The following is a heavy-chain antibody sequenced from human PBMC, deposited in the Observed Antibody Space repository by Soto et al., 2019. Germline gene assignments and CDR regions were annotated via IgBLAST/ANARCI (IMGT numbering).Heavy chain of an antibody. CDR2: INPASGKT. CDR3: AREYYDSSGYYFAFDI. D-gene: IGHD3-22*01. CDR1: GYTFTDYS. J-gene: IGHJ3*02. V-gene: IGHV1-3*01. Sequence: ASVKVSCKASGYTFTDYSLQWVRQAPGQRLEWMGWINPASGKTKYSQKFQGRVTITRDTSASTAYMELSSLRSEDTAVYYCAREYYDSSGYYFAFDIWGQGTMVTVSS.